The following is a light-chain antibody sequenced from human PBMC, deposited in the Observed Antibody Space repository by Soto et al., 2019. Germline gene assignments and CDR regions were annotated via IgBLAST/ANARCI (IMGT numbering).Light chain of an antibody. V-gene: IGLV4-69*01. CDR1: SGHSSYA. Sequence: QSVLTQSPSASASLGASVKLTCTLSSGHSSYAIAWHQQQPEKGPRYLMKLNSDGSHSKGDGIPDRLSGSSSGAERYLTVSGLQSGDEADYSRQTWGTGIVVFGGGTKLTVL. CDR2: LNSDGSH. J-gene: IGLJ2*01. CDR3: QTWGTGIVV.